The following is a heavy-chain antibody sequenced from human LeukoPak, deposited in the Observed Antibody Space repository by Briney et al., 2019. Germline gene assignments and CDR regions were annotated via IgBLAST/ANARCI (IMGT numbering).Heavy chain of an antibody. V-gene: IGHV1-69*01. CDR3: ARTPIARVAATTPYYMDV. CDR2: IIPIFGTA. CDR1: GGTFSSYA. Sequence: SVKVSCKASGGTFSSYAISWVRQAPGQGLEWMGGIIPIFGTANYAQKFQGRVTITADESTSTAYMELSSLRSEDTAVYYCARTPIARVAATTPYYMDVWAKGTTVTISS. J-gene: IGHJ6*03. D-gene: IGHD6-19*01.